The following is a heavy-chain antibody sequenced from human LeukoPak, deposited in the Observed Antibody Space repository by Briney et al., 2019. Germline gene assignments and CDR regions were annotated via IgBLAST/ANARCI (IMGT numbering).Heavy chain of an antibody. Sequence: SETLSLTCTVSGGSISSSSYYWGWIRQPPGKGLEWIGSIYYSGSTYYNPSLNSRVTISVDTSKTQFSLKLSPVSAAGAAVYYCARPRNLCEWWYFDVWGRGTLVTVSS. V-gene: IGHV4-39*01. CDR1: GGSISSSSYY. D-gene: IGHD2-8*01. CDR2: IYYSGST. CDR3: ARPRNLCEWWYFDV. J-gene: IGHJ2*01.